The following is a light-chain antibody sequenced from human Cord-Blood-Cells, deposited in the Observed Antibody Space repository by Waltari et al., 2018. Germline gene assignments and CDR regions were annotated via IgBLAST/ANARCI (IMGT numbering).Light chain of an antibody. CDR3: QQYYSTPFT. V-gene: IGKV4-1*01. Sequence: DIVMTQSPDSLAVSLCERATINCKSSQSVLYSSNNKNYLAWYQQKPGQPPKLLIYWASTRESGVPDRFSGSGSGTDFTLTISSLQAEDVAVYYCQQYYSTPFTFGGGTKVEIK. J-gene: IGKJ4*01. CDR1: QSVLYSSNNKNY. CDR2: WAS.